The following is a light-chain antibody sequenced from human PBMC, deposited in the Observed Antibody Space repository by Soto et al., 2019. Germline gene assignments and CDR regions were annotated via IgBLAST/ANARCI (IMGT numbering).Light chain of an antibody. CDR3: QHRMNWPLT. V-gene: IGKV3-11*01. Sequence: EIVLTQSQATLSLSPGERAALSCRASQSVSSSLVWYQQKPGQAPRLLIYDASNRVTGIPARFSGSGSETDFTLTISSLEPEDFAVYYCQHRMNWPLTFGQGTLLEVK. CDR1: QSVSSS. CDR2: DAS. J-gene: IGKJ5*01.